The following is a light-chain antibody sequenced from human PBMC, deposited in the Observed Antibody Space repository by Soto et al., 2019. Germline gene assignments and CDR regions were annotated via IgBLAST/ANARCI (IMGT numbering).Light chain of an antibody. V-gene: IGKV3-11*01. CDR2: DAS. Sequence: EIVLTQSPATLSLSPGERATLSCRASQSVSSYLACYQQNPGQAPRLLIYDASNRATGIPARFSGSGSGTDFTLTISSLEPEDFAIYYCQQRSNWPPVNFGGGTKVEIK. CDR3: QQRSNWPPVN. J-gene: IGKJ4*01. CDR1: QSVSSY.